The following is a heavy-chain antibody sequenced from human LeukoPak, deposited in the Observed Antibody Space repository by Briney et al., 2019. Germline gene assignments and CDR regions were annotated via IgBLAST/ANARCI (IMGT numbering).Heavy chain of an antibody. CDR2: IIPIFGTA. CDR1: RGTFSSYA. J-gene: IGHJ4*02. CDR3: ARDRYYDFWSGSHYFDY. V-gene: IGHV1-69*06. Sequence: ASVKVSCKASRGTFSSYAINWVRQAPGQGLEWMGGIIPIFGTANYAQKFQGRVTITADKSTTTAYMELSSLRSVDTAMYYCARDRYYDFWSGSHYFDYWGQGALVTVSS. D-gene: IGHD3-3*01.